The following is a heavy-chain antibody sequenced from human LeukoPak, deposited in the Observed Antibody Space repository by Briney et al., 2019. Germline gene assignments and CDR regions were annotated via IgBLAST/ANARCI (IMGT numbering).Heavy chain of an antibody. CDR2: MNLNSGNT. J-gene: IGHJ6*03. D-gene: IGHD3-3*01. CDR1: GYTFTSYD. CDR3: ARGRSYDFWSGYYRGGNYYYYYMDV. V-gene: IGHV1-8*01. Sequence: GASVKVSCKASGYTFTSYDINWVRQATGQGLEWMGWMNLNSGNTGYAQKFQGRVTMTRNTSISTAYMELSSLRSEDTAVYYCARGRSYDFWSGYYRGGNYYYYYMDVWGKGTTVTVSS.